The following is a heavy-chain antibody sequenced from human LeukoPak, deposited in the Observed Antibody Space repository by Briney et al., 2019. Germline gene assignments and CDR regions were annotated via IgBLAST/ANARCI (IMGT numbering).Heavy chain of an antibody. CDR3: ARVGYCSSTSCSYRYFQH. CDR2: INHSGST. J-gene: IGHJ1*01. CDR1: GGSFSGYY. V-gene: IGHV4-34*01. D-gene: IGHD2-2*01. Sequence: SETLSLTCAVYGGSFSGYYWSWIRQPPGKGLEWIGEINHSGSTNYNPSLKSRVTISVDTSKNQFSLKLSSVTAADTAVYYCARVGYCSSTSCSYRYFQHWGQGTLVTVSS.